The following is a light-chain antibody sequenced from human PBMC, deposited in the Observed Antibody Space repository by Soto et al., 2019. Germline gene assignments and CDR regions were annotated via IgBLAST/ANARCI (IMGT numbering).Light chain of an antibody. Sequence: TQFPDTLSASPGEGATLSCRAAQDVTTNFAWYQQKPGQAPRLLIYDISTRATGVPARFSGSGSGTDFTLTISRLEPEDFAVYYCQQYGSSPPTFGQGTKVDIK. V-gene: IGKV3-20*01. CDR3: QQYGSSPPT. J-gene: IGKJ1*01. CDR1: QDVTTN. CDR2: DIS.